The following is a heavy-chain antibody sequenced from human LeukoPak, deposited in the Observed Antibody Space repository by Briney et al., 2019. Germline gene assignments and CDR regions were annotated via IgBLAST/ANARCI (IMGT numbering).Heavy chain of an antibody. CDR1: GYTFTDYN. CDR2: MHPKSGNT. Sequence: ASVKVSCKASGYTFTDYNINWVRQATGQGLEWMGRMHPKSGNTNYAQKFQGRVTMTRNTSISTAYMELSSLKSDDTAVYYCARVAGTVTGTDRGYGGQGTLVTVSS. J-gene: IGHJ4*02. CDR3: ARVAGTVTGTDRGY. V-gene: IGHV1-8*01. D-gene: IGHD6-19*01.